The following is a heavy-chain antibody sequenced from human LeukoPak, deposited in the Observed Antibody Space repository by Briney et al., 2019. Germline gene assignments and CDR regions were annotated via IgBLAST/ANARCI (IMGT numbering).Heavy chain of an antibody. CDR3: VRDSGSSAYYSY. CDR2: SRNKANSYTT. Sequence: PGGSLRLSCAASGFTFSDHYMDWVPQAPGKGLEWVGRSRNKANSYTTEYAASVRGRFTISRDDSKNSLYLQMSSLKTEDTAVYYCVRDSGSSAYYSYWGQGTLVTVSS. V-gene: IGHV3-72*01. J-gene: IGHJ4*02. D-gene: IGHD3-22*01. CDR1: GFTFSDHY.